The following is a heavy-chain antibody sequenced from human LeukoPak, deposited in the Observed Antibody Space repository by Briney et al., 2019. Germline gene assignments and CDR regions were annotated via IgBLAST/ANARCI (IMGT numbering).Heavy chain of an antibody. D-gene: IGHD6-6*01. CDR3: AKVRGAVMSIAARGWFDP. Sequence: GGSLRLSCAASGFTFSSYAMSWVRQAPGKGLEWVSAISGSGGSTYYAESVKGRFTISRDNSKNTLYLQMNSLRAEDTAVYYCAKVRGAVMSIAARGWFDPWGQGTLVTVSS. CDR2: ISGSGGST. CDR1: GFTFSSYA. J-gene: IGHJ5*02. V-gene: IGHV3-23*01.